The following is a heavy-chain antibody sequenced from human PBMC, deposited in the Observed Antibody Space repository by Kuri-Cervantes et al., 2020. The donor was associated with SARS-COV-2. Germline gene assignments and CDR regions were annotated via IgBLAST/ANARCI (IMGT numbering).Heavy chain of an antibody. J-gene: IGHJ4*02. CDR2: IYSGGTI. CDR1: GFTVSGIY. V-gene: IGHV3-53*01. D-gene: IGHD3-22*01. Sequence: GESLKISCAASGFTVSGIYMSWVRQAPGKGLEWLSVIYSGGTIYYADSVKGRFTISRDNSKNTLYLQMNRLRAEDTAVYYCARAARNYYDSSGHIDYWGQGTLVTVSS. CDR3: ARAARNYYDSSGHIDY.